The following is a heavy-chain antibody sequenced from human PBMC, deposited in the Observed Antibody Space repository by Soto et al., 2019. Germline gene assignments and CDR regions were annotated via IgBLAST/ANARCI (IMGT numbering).Heavy chain of an antibody. CDR3: VGAVASVY. CDR2: ISRDGSTM. Sequence: QVQLVESGGGRVQPGRSLRLSCAASGVTLSNFGMHWVRQAPGKGLEWVAVISRDGSTMFYADSVKGRFTISRDSSRNTLYLQMNSLRAEDTAVYHCVGAVASVYWGQGTMVTVSS. CDR1: GVTLSNFG. D-gene: IGHD2-15*01. J-gene: IGHJ4*02. V-gene: IGHV3-30*03.